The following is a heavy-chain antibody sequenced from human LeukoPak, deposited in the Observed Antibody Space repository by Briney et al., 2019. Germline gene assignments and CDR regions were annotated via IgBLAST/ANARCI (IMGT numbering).Heavy chain of an antibody. CDR2: INHSGST. V-gene: IGHV4-34*01. D-gene: IGHD5-12*01. CDR1: GGSFSGYY. J-gene: IGHJ3*02. CDR3: ARGRGAFDI. Sequence: PSETLSLTCAVYGGSFSGYYWSWIRQPPGKGLEWIGEINHSGSTNYNPSLKSRVTISVDTSKNQFSLKLSSVTAADTAVYYCARGRGAFDIWGQGTMVTVSS.